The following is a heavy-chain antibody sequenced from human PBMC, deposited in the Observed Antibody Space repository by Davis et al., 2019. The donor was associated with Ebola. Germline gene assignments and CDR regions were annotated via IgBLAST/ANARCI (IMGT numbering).Heavy chain of an antibody. CDR1: GFTFSSFN. V-gene: IGHV3-21*01. D-gene: IGHD1-26*01. Sequence: GGSLRLSCAASGFTFSSFNMNWVRQAPGKGLEWVSSISSGSSYMFYADSVKGRFTISRDNAKNSLYLQMNSLRVEDTSVYYCARCSGTYRDYWGQGTLVTVSS. CDR3: ARCSGTYRDY. J-gene: IGHJ4*02. CDR2: ISSGSSYM.